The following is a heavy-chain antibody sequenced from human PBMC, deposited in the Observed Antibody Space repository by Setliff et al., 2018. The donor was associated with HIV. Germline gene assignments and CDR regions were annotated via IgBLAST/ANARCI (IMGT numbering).Heavy chain of an antibody. CDR3: ARCSVGWSREEHPRPDGAFHI. V-gene: IGHV3-23*01. CDR1: GFTFSSYA. D-gene: IGHD3-3*01. CDR2: ISGSGGST. J-gene: IGHJ3*02. Sequence: QAGGSLRLSCAASGFTFSSYAMSWVRQAPGKGLEWVSAISGSGGSTYYADSVKGRFTISRDNSKNTLYLQMNSLRAEDTAVYYCARCSVGWSREEHPRPDGAFHIWGQGSMVTVSS.